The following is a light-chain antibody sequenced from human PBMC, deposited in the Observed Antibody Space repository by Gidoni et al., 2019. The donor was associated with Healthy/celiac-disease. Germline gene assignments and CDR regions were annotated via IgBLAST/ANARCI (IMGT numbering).Light chain of an antibody. J-gene: IGKJ2*01. CDR2: GAS. CDR3: QQYGSSPGYT. Sequence: EIVLTQSPDTLSLSPGERATLSCRASQSVSSSYLAWYQQKPGQAPRLLIYGASSRATGIPDRFSASGSGTDFTLTISRLEPEDFAVYYCQQYGSSPGYTFGQGTKLEIK. CDR1: QSVSSSY. V-gene: IGKV3-20*01.